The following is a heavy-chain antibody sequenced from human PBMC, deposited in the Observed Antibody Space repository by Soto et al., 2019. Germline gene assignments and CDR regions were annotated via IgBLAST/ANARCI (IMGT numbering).Heavy chain of an antibody. Sequence: GGSLRLSCAASGVTFSSYGMHWVRQAPGKGLEWVAVIWYDGSNKYYADSVKGRFTISRDNSKNTLYLQMNSLRAEDTAVYYCARDSDPYYYDSSGLACAAFDIWGQGTMVTVSS. CDR1: GVTFSSYG. J-gene: IGHJ3*02. CDR2: IWYDGSNK. CDR3: ARDSDPYYYDSSGLACAAFDI. D-gene: IGHD3-22*01. V-gene: IGHV3-33*01.